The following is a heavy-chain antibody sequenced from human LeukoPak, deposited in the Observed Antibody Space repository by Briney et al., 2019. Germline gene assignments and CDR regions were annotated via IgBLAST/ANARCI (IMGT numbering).Heavy chain of an antibody. J-gene: IGHJ6*02. D-gene: IGHD3-22*01. CDR2: IYYSGST. Sequence: SETLSLTCTVSGGSISSYYWGWIRQPPGKGLEWIGYIYYSGSTNYNPSLKSRVTISVDTSKNQFSLRLSSVTAADTAVYYCARDLYYYDSSGYYYYYYGMDVWGQGTTVTVSS. V-gene: IGHV4-59*01. CDR1: GGSISSYY. CDR3: ARDLYYYDSSGYYYYYYGMDV.